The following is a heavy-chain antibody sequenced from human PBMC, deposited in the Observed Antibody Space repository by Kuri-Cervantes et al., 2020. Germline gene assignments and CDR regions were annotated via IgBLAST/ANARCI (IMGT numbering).Heavy chain of an antibody. CDR3: ARDVVVTDSDAFDI. V-gene: IGHV4-61*01. CDR2: IYYSGST. J-gene: IGHJ3*02. D-gene: IGHD2-21*02. Sequence: SETLSLTCTVSGGSISSSNYYWGWIRQPPGKGLEWIGYIYYSGSTNYNPSLKSRVTISVDTSKNQFSLKLSSVTAADTAVYYCARDVVVTDSDAFDIWGQGTMVTVSS. CDR1: GGSISSSNYY.